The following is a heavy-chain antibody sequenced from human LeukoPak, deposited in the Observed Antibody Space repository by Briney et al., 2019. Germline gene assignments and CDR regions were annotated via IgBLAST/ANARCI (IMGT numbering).Heavy chain of an antibody. J-gene: IGHJ4*02. CDR3: ARDGIAATGYFDY. Sequence: SETLSLTCTVSGASVSSGSYYWSWIRQPTGKGLEWIGYIYYSGSTNYNPSLKSRVTISVDTSKNQFSLKLSSVTAADTAVYYCARDGIAATGYFDYWGQGTLVTVSS. CDR2: IYYSGST. D-gene: IGHD6-13*01. CDR1: GASVSSGSYY. V-gene: IGHV4-61*01.